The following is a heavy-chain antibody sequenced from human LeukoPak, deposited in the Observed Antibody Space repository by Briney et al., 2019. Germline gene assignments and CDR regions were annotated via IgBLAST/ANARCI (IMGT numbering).Heavy chain of an antibody. J-gene: IGHJ2*01. CDR1: GGSISSGGYS. CDR3: ARVPPYYYDSSGYYYGWYSDL. CDR2: IYHSGST. Sequence: PSQTLSLTCAVSGGSISSGGYSWSWIRQPPGKGLEWIGYIYHSGSTYYNPSLKSRVTISVDRSKNQFSLKLSSVTAADTAVYYCARVPPYYYDSSGYYYGWYSDLWGRGTLVTVSS. D-gene: IGHD3-22*01. V-gene: IGHV4-30-2*01.